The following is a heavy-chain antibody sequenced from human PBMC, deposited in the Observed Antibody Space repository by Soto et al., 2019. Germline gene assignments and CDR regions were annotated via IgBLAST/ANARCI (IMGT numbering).Heavy chain of an antibody. CDR2: IDPSDSYV. D-gene: IGHD2-2*01. Sequence: HGESLKISCQASGYSFTAYWITWVRQMPGKGLEWMATIDPSDSYVDYSPSFRGHVIFSVDRSITTVYLQWNSLKASDSAMYFCTRRASSSFYHFDFWGQGALVTVSS. J-gene: IGHJ4*02. V-gene: IGHV5-10-1*01. CDR3: TRRASSSFYHFDF. CDR1: GYSFTAYW.